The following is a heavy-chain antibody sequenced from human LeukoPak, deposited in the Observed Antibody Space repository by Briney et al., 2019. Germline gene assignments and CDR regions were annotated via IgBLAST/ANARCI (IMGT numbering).Heavy chain of an antibody. CDR1: GFTFSSYA. V-gene: IGHV3-23*01. Sequence: PGGSLRLSCVASGFTFSSYAMSWVRQAPGKGLKWVSGISDSGGSTYYADSVKGRFTISRDNSKNTLYLQMNSLRAEDTAVYFCVQSRGDTVMSDAFDIWGQGTMVTVSS. CDR3: VQSRGDTVMSDAFDI. J-gene: IGHJ3*02. CDR2: ISDSGGST. D-gene: IGHD5-18*01.